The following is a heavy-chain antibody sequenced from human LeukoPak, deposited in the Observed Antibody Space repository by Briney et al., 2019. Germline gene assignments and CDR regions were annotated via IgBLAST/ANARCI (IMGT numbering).Heavy chain of an antibody. V-gene: IGHV4-4*07. CDR3: ARQIAVAGKAGFDY. Sequence: TESLLLTCTVPVGSISCYYGRSIRQPAGKGQELIERSYSSGNTNYNASRKSRVTMSVATSKNQFSLRLSSVTAADTAVYYCARQIAVAGKAGFDYWGQGTPVTVSS. CDR1: VGSISCYY. CDR2: SYSSGNT. D-gene: IGHD6-19*01. J-gene: IGHJ4*02.